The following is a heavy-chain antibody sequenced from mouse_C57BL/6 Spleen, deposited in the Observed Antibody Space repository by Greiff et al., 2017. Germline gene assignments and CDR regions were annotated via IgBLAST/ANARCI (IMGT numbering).Heavy chain of an antibody. CDR1: GFTFSSYT. D-gene: IGHD1-2*01. CDR3: ARQSYGTGAMDY. J-gene: IGHJ4*01. Sequence: EVKLVESGGGLVKPGGSLKLSCAASGFTFSSYTMSWVRQTPEKRLEWVATISGGGGNTYYPDSVKGRFTISRDNTKNTLYLQMSSLRSEDTALYYCARQSYGTGAMDYWCQGTSVTVSS. V-gene: IGHV5-9*01. CDR2: ISGGGGNT.